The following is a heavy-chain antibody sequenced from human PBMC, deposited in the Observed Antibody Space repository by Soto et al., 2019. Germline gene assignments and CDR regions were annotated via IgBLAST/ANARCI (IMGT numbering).Heavy chain of an antibody. Sequence: QVQLQQWGAGLLKPSETLSLTCAVYGKSLSGYYWSWIRQPPGKALEWIGEINHSGNTNYNPPLKSRVTISVDTSKNQLFLNLSSVTAADTAMYYCARHHVRGRTIAGAAEFWGQGTLVTVSS. J-gene: IGHJ4*02. CDR3: ARHHVRGRTIAGAAEF. CDR2: INHSGNT. V-gene: IGHV4-34*01. D-gene: IGHD1-26*01. CDR1: GKSLSGYY.